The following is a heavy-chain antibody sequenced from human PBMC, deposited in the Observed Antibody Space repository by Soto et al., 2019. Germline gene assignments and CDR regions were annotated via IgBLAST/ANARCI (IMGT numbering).Heavy chain of an antibody. J-gene: IGHJ4*02. CDR1: GGSISSSSYY. CDR2: IYYSGST. Sequence: PSETLSLTCTVSGGSISSSSYYWGWIRQPPGKGLEWIGSIYYSGSTYYNPSLKSRVTISVDTSKNQFSLKLNSVTAADTAVYYCARHNYGSGSTYFDYWGQGTLVTVS. CDR3: ARHNYGSGSTYFDY. D-gene: IGHD3-10*01. V-gene: IGHV4-39*01.